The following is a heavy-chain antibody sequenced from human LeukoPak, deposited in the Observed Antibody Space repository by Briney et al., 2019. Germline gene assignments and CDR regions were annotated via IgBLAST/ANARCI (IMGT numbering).Heavy chain of an antibody. CDR1: GHTFTNYY. Sequence: GASVKVSCKASGHTFTNYYIHWVRQAPGQGLEWMGWINPNSGGTNYAKKFQGRVTMTRDTSISTTYMELSRLRSHDTAVYYCARGDYDVSGYDYGRRYYYYYMDVWGKGTTVTVSS. J-gene: IGHJ6*03. CDR2: INPNSGGT. V-gene: IGHV1-2*02. D-gene: IGHD5-12*01. CDR3: ARGDYDVSGYDYGRRYYYYYMDV.